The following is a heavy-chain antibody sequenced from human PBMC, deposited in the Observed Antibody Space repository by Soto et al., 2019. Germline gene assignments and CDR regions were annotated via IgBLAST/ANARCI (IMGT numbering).Heavy chain of an antibody. CDR3: ARIQSHYGNFDEFDS. CDR1: GFNFDNSY. J-gene: IGHJ4*02. CDR2: IDISSNYI. D-gene: IGHD4-17*01. Sequence: PGGSLRLSCSVSGFNFDNSYMNLVRQAPGKGLEWVSSIDISSNYICYADSVKGRFTISRDNAKNSLYLQMNNLRAEDTAVYYCARIQSHYGNFDEFDSWGQGALVTV. V-gene: IGHV3-21*01.